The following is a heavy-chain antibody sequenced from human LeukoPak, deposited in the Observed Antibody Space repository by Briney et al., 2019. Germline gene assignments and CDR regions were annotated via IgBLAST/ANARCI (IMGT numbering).Heavy chain of an antibody. D-gene: IGHD3-10*01. CDR3: AKEDGYGSGEALGMDV. V-gene: IGHV3-30*18. CDR2: ISYDGSNK. CDR1: GFTFSSYG. J-gene: IGHJ6*02. Sequence: GRSLRLSCAASGFTFSSYGMHWVRQAPGKGLEWVAVISYDGSNKYYADSVKGRFTISRDNSKNTLYLQMNSLRAEDTAVDYCAKEDGYGSGEALGMDVWGQGTTVTVTS.